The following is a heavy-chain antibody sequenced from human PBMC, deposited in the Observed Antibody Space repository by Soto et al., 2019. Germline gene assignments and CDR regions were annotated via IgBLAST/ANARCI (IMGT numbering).Heavy chain of an antibody. CDR1: GGSISGYY. J-gene: IGHJ4*02. CDR3: ARVTSGYRPHFDY. CDR2: IYYSGST. V-gene: IGHV4-59*01. Sequence: QVQLQESGPGLVKPSETLSLTCTVSGGSISGYYWSWIRQPPGKGLEWIGYIYYSGSTHYNPSLKRRVTTSVDTSKNQFSLKLSAVTAADTALYYCARVTSGYRPHFDYWGQGTLVTVSS. D-gene: IGHD3-3*01.